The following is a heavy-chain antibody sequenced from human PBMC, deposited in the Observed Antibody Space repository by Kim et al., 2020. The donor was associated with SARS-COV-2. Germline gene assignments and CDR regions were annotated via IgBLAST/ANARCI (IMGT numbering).Heavy chain of an antibody. J-gene: IGHJ4*02. V-gene: IGHV3-7*03. Sequence: GGSLRLSCAASGFIFSNYWMSWVRQAPGKGLEWVANIKQDGSEKRYVDSVKGRFSISRDNGKNSWYLQMNSLRAEDTAVYYCAHGFGEVEYWGQGTLVTVSS. CDR3: AHGFGEVEY. CDR2: IKQDGSEK. CDR1: GFIFSNYW. D-gene: IGHD3-10*01.